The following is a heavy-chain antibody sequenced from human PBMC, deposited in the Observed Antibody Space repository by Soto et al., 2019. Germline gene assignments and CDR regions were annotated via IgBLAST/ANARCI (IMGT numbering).Heavy chain of an antibody. CDR3: ARDRDSSGYYSDC. J-gene: IGHJ4*02. V-gene: IGHV1-69*08. CDR1: GGTFSSYT. Sequence: QVQLVQSGAEVKKPGSSVKVSCKASGGTFSSYTISWVRQAPGQGLEWMGRIIPILGIANYAQKFQGRVTITADKSTGTAYMELSSLRSEDTAVYYCARDRDSSGYYSDCWGQGTLVSVSS. D-gene: IGHD3-22*01. CDR2: IIPILGIA.